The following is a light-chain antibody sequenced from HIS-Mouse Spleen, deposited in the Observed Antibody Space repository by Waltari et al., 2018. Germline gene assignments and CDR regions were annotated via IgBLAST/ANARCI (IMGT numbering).Light chain of an antibody. CDR3: LLSYSGARV. Sequence: QAVVTQEPSLTVSPGGTVTITCGASTGAVTSGHYPYWFQQKHGQAPRTLIYDTSNNHSWTPSLFSGSLLGGQAALTLSGAQPEDEAEYYCLLSYSGARVFGGGPNLTVL. CDR2: DTS. V-gene: IGLV7-46*01. CDR1: TGAVTSGHY. J-gene: IGLJ3*02.